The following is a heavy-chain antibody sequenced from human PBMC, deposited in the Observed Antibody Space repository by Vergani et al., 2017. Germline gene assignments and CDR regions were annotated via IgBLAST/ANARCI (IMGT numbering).Heavy chain of an antibody. Sequence: VQLVESGGGVVQPGGSLRLSCAASGFTFSNAWMRWVRQAPGKGLEWVGRIKSKTEGGTTDYAAPVKGRFTISRDDSKNTLYLQMNSLKTEDTAVYYCTTDVYYDILTGYYLHDYWGQGTLVTVSS. J-gene: IGHJ4*02. CDR3: TTDVYYDILTGYYLHDY. CDR2: IKSKTEGGTT. V-gene: IGHV3-15*01. D-gene: IGHD3-9*01. CDR1: GFTFSNAW.